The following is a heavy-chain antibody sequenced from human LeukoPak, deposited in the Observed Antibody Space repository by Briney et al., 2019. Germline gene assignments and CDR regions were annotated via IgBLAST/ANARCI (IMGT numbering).Heavy chain of an antibody. CDR3: ARGGSSGWYDGDYYYYYYIDV. J-gene: IGHJ6*03. D-gene: IGHD6-19*01. CDR1: GDSISTNSAA. V-gene: IGHV6-1*01. CDR2: TYYRSKWFN. Sequence: SQILSLTCAISGDSISTNSAAWNWIRQSPSRGLEWLGRTYYRSKWFNDYALFVKSRLTITPDTSKNQFSLMLRSVTPEDTAVYYCARGGSSGWYDGDYYYYYYIDVWGEGTTVTVSS.